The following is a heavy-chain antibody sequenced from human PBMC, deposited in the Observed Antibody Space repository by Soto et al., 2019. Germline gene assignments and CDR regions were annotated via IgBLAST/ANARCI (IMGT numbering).Heavy chain of an antibody. J-gene: IGHJ4*02. V-gene: IGHV4-31*03. D-gene: IGHD1-26*01. Sequence: SETLCLTCTVSGGSISSGGYYWSWIRQHPGKGLEWIGYIYYSGSTYYNPSLKSRVTISVDTSKNQFSLKLSSVTAADTAVYYCARWVGATSFDYWGQGTLVTVSS. CDR3: ARWVGATSFDY. CDR2: IYYSGST. CDR1: GGSISSGGYY.